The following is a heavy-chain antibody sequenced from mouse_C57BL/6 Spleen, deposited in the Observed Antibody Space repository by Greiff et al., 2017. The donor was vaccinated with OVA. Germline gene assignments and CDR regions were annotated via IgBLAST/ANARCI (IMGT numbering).Heavy chain of an antibody. V-gene: IGHV1-69*01. J-gene: IGHJ2*01. Sequence: QVQLKQPGAELVMPGASVKLSCKASGYTFTSYWMHWVKQRPGQGLEWIGEIDPSDSYTNYNQQFKGKSTFTVDKSSSTAYMQLSSLTSDDSAVYYCAKKALYYLDYWGQGTTLTVSS. D-gene: IGHD6-1*01. CDR3: AKKALYYLDY. CDR2: IDPSDSYT. CDR1: GYTFTSYW.